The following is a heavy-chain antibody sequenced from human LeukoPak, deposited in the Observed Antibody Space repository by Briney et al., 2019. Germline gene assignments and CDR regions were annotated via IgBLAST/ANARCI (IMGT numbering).Heavy chain of an antibody. D-gene: IGHD2-2*01. CDR1: GFTFSSYA. Sequence: GGSLRLSCAAFGFTFSSYAMHWVRQAPGKGLEWVAVISYDGSNKYYADSVKGRFTISRDNSKNTLYLQMNSLRAEDTAVYYCARSVVPAAPIGYYYYGMDVWGQGTTVTVSS. CDR2: ISYDGSNK. V-gene: IGHV3-30-3*01. J-gene: IGHJ6*02. CDR3: ARSVVPAAPIGYYYYGMDV.